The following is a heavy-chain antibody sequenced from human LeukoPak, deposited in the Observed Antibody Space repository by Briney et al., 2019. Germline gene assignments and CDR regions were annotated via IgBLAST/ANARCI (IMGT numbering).Heavy chain of an antibody. Sequence: ASVKVSCKVSGYTLTELSMHWVRQAPGKGLEWMGGFDPEDGETIYAQKFQGRVTMTEDTSTDTAYMELSSLRSEDTAVYYCATGAHCSGGSCYKVGSYYYYGMDVWGQGTTVTVSS. CDR1: GYTLTELS. CDR3: ATGAHCSGGSCYKVGSYYYYGMDV. D-gene: IGHD2-15*01. J-gene: IGHJ6*02. CDR2: FDPEDGET. V-gene: IGHV1-24*01.